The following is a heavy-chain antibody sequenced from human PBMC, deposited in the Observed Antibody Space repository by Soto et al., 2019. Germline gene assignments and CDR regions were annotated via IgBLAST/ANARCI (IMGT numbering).Heavy chain of an antibody. CDR1: GGSISSSSYY. CDR2: IYYSGST. CDR3: ARRGDLSRDGYNPHFDY. D-gene: IGHD3-16*01. Sequence: QLQLQESGPGLVKPSETLSLTCTVSGGSISSSSYYWGWIRQPPGKGLEWIGSIYYSGSTYYNPSLKSRVPISVDTSKNQFSLKLSSVTAADTAVYYCARRGDLSRDGYNPHFDYWGQGTLVTVSS. V-gene: IGHV4-39*01. J-gene: IGHJ4*02.